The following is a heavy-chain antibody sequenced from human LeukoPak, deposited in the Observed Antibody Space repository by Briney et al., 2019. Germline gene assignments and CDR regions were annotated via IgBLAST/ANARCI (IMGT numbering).Heavy chain of an antibody. CDR1: GFTFSSYA. CDR3: AKGDYSKYYYYGMDV. V-gene: IGHV3-23*01. Sequence: GGSLRLSCAASGFTFSSYAMSWVRQAPGKGLEWVSAISGSGGSTYYADSVRGRFTISRDNSKNTLYLQMNSLRAEDTAVYYCAKGDYSKYYYYGMDVWGQGTTVTVSS. D-gene: IGHD4-11*01. CDR2: ISGSGGST. J-gene: IGHJ6*02.